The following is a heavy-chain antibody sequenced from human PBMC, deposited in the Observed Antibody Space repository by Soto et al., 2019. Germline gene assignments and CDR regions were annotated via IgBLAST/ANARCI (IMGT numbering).Heavy chain of an antibody. D-gene: IGHD6-19*01. CDR3: ARGWYYFYY. CDR1: GGSVRSGGYY. Sequence: PSETLALTGTVSGGSVRSGGYYWSWIRQPPGKGLEWIGYIYYSGSTNYNPSLKSRVTISVDTSKNQFSLKLSSVTAADTAVYYCARGWYYFYYWGQGTLVTVSS. CDR2: IYYSGST. J-gene: IGHJ4*02. V-gene: IGHV4-61*08.